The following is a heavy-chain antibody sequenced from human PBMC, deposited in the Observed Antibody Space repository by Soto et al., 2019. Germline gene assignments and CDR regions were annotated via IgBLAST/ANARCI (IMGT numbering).Heavy chain of an antibody. J-gene: IGHJ4*02. CDR3: ARDPHYLRRAYYFDY. V-gene: IGHV1-2*02. Sequence: ASVKVSCKASGYTFTGYYMHWVRQAPGQGLEWMGWINPNSGGTNYAQKFQGRVTMTRDTSISTAYMELSRLRSDDTAVYYCARDPHYLRRAYYFDYWGQGTLVTVSS. D-gene: IGHD3-10*01. CDR2: INPNSGGT. CDR1: GYTFTGYY.